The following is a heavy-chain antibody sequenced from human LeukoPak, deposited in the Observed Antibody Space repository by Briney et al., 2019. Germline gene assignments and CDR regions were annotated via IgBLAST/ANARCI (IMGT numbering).Heavy chain of an antibody. CDR3: ARVELRDALDI. D-gene: IGHD1-26*01. J-gene: IGHJ3*02. V-gene: IGHV3-48*01. Sequence: GGSLRLSCAASGFTFSSYSMNWVRQAPGKGLEWVSYISSSSSTIYYADSVKGRFTISRDNAKNSLYLQMNSLRAEDTAVYYCARVELRDALDIWGQGTMVTVSS. CDR2: ISSSSSTI. CDR1: GFTFSSYS.